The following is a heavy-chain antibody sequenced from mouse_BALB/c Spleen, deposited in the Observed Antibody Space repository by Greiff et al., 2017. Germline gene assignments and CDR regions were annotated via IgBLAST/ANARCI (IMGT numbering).Heavy chain of an antibody. Sequence: DVKLVESGGGLVQPKGSLKLSCAASGFTFNTYAMNWVRQAPGKGLEWVARIRSKSNNYATYYADSVKDRFTISRDDSQSMLYLQMNNLKTEDTAMYYCVRHGYYGSSYYFDYWGQGTTLTVSS. CDR1: GFTFNTYA. CDR2: IRSKSNNYAT. V-gene: IGHV10-1*02. CDR3: VRHGYYGSSYYFDY. D-gene: IGHD1-1*01. J-gene: IGHJ2*01.